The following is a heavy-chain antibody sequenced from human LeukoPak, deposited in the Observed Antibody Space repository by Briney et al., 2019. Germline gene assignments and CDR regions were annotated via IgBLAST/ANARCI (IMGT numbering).Heavy chain of an antibody. Sequence: PGGSLRLSCAASGFTFSSYSMNWVRQAPGKGLEWISYISSSSSTIYYADSVKGRFTISRDNAKNSLYLQMNSLRAEDTAVYYCARRLPWFGESYYYYYMDAWGKGTTVTVSS. D-gene: IGHD3-10*01. CDR1: GFTFSSYS. J-gene: IGHJ6*03. V-gene: IGHV3-48*01. CDR3: ARRLPWFGESYYYYYMDA. CDR2: ISSSSSTI.